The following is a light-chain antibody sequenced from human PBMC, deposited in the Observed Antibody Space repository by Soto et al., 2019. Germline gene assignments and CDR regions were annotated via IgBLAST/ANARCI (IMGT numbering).Light chain of an antibody. CDR1: SSDIGAYNF. CDR3: GSYTSTSYA. V-gene: IGLV2-14*03. Sequence: LTQPATECGSPGVAVTTSNTGTSSDIGAYNFVSWYQQHPAKAPKLMIFDVSNRPSGVSNRFSGSKSGNTASLTISGLQAGDGADYSCGSYTSTSYAFGTGTKFTVL. J-gene: IGLJ1*01. CDR2: DVS.